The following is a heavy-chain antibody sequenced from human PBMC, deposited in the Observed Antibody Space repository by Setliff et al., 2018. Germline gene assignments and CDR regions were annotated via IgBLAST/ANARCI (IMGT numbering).Heavy chain of an antibody. D-gene: IGHD6-19*01. J-gene: IGHJ6*03. Sequence: GSLRLSCVASGFTFRNLWMTWVRQAPGEGLEWVGRIKSNPDGGTTDYAAHVKGRFTISRDDSKNMLYLQMNSLKTEDTAVYYCIRLSSSAYYYMDTWGKGTTVTVSS. CDR3: IRLSSSAYYYMDT. CDR2: IKSNPDGGTT. V-gene: IGHV3-15*01. CDR1: GFTFRNLW.